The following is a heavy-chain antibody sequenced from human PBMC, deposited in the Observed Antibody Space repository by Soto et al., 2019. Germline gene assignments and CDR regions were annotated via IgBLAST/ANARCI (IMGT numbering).Heavy chain of an antibody. Sequence: GASVKVSCKASGYTFTGYYMNRVLQAPGQGLEWMGWINPNSGGTNYAQKFQGRVTMTRDTSISTAYMELSRLRSDDTAVYYCARVPTAQKGYYYYGMDVWGQGTTVTVSS. CDR1: GYTFTGYY. CDR2: INPNSGGT. D-gene: IGHD5-18*01. CDR3: ARVPTAQKGYYYYGMDV. J-gene: IGHJ6*02. V-gene: IGHV1-2*02.